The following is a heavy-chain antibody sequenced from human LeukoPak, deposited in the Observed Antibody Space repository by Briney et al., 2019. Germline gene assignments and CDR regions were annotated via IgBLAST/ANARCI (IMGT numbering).Heavy chain of an antibody. CDR2: INWDGRNS. J-gene: IGHJ4*02. CDR1: GFTFDDYT. Sequence: GGSLRLSCAASGFTFDDYTMHWVRQAPGTGLESVALINWDGRNSHYSDSVRGRFTISRHNTKNSLYLQMNNLRTEDTALYYCARDPRAGYLDNWGRGTLVTVSS. CDR3: ARDPRAGYLDN. D-gene: IGHD1-14*01. V-gene: IGHV3-43*01.